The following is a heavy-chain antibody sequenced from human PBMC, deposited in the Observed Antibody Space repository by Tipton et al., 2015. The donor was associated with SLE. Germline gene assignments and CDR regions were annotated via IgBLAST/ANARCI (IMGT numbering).Heavy chain of an antibody. V-gene: IGHV3-30-3*01. D-gene: IGHD3-22*01. CDR2: ISYDGSNK. Sequence: SLRLSCAASGFTFSSYAMHWVRQAPGKGLEWVAVISYDGSNKYYADSVKGRFTISRDNSKNTLYLQMNSLRAEDTAVYYCARDAAVVVIRGLDYWGQGTLVTVSS. J-gene: IGHJ4*02. CDR1: GFTFSSYA. CDR3: ARDAAVVVIRGLDY.